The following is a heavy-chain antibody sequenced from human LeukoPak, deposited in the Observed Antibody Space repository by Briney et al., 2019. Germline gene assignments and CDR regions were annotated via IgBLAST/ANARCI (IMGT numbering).Heavy chain of an antibody. CDR3: ARTGSGSYLGGYFQH. V-gene: IGHV4-34*01. CDR1: GGSFSGYY. D-gene: IGHD1-26*01. CDR2: INHSGST. Sequence: PSETLSLTCAVYGGSFSGYYWSWIRQPPGKGLEWIGEINHSGSTNYNPSLKSRVTISVDTSKNQFSLKLSSVTAADTAVYYCARTGSGSYLGGYFQHWGQGTLVTVSS. J-gene: IGHJ1*01.